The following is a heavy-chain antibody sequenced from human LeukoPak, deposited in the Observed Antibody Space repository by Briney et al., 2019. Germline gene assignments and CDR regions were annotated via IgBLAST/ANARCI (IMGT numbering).Heavy chain of an antibody. D-gene: IGHD1-26*01. J-gene: IGHJ6*03. Sequence: NAGGSLRLSCAASGFTFSDYYMSWIRQAPGKGLEWVSYISSSGSAIYYADSVKGRFTISRDNAKNSLYLQMNSLRAEDTAVYYCARELRELLVSSVWYYYYMDVWGKGTTVTVSS. CDR2: ISSSGSAI. CDR1: GFTFSDYY. V-gene: IGHV3-11*04. CDR3: ARELRELLVSSVWYYYYMDV.